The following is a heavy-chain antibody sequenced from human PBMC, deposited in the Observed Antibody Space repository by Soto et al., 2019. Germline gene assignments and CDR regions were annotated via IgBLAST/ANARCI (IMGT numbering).Heavy chain of an antibody. J-gene: IGHJ4*02. CDR2: ISYDGSNK. CDR1: GFTFSSYA. Sequence: QVQLVESGGGVVQPGRSLRLSCAASGFTFSSYAMHWVRQAPGKGLEWVAVISYDGSNKYYADSVKGRFTISRDNSKNTLYLQMNSLRAEDTAVYYCARETAHRAVGATTFNARYYFDYWGQGTLVTVSS. V-gene: IGHV3-30-3*01. D-gene: IGHD1-26*01. CDR3: ARETAHRAVGATTFNARYYFDY.